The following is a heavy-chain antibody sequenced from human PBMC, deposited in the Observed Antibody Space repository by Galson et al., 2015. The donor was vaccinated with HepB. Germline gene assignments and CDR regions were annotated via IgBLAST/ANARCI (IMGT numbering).Heavy chain of an antibody. Sequence: PALVKPTQTLTLTCTFSGFSLSTSGMCVSWIRQPPGKALEWLALIDWDDDKYYSTSLKTRLTISKDTSKNQVVLTMTNMDPVDTATYYCARSVSGSYHQLPFDYWGQGTLFTVSS. D-gene: IGHD1-26*01. CDR2: IDWDDDK. J-gene: IGHJ4*02. V-gene: IGHV2-70*01. CDR3: ARSVSGSYHQLPFDY. CDR1: GFSLSTSGMC.